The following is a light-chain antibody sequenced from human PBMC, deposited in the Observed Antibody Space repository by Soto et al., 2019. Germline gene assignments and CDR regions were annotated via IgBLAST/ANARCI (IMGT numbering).Light chain of an antibody. CDR2: DAS. CDR1: QSVSSY. Sequence: EIVLTQSPATLSLSPGERATLSCRASQSVSSYLAWYQQKPGQAPRLLIYDASNRASGIPARFSGSGSGTDFTLTISSLEPEDFAVYYCQQRHYGLTSGPGTKVDIK. J-gene: IGKJ3*01. V-gene: IGKV3-11*01. CDR3: QQRHYGLT.